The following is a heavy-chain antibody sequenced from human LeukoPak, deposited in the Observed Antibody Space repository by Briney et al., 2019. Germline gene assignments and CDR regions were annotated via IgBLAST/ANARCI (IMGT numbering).Heavy chain of an antibody. J-gene: IGHJ4*02. CDR3: ASYYYDSSGYTWYYFHY. CDR2: IYYSGST. Sequence: SETLSLTCTVSGGSISSSSHYWGWIRQPPGKGLEWIGSIYYSGSTYYNPSLKSRVTISVDTSKNQFSLKLSSVTAADTAMYYCASYYYDSSGYTWYYFHYWGQGTLVTVSS. D-gene: IGHD3-22*01. CDR1: GGSISSSSHY. V-gene: IGHV4-39*07.